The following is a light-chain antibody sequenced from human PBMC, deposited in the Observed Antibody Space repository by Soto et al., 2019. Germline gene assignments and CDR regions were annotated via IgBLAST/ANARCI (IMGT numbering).Light chain of an antibody. CDR1: QDISNY. Sequence: DIQMTQSPSSLSASVGDRVTITCQASQDISNYLNWYQQKPGKAPKLLIYAASTLQSGVPSRFSGSGSGTDFTLTISSLHPEDFATYFCQQLNSYPITFGQGTRLEIK. J-gene: IGKJ5*01. CDR2: AAS. CDR3: QQLNSYPIT. V-gene: IGKV1-9*01.